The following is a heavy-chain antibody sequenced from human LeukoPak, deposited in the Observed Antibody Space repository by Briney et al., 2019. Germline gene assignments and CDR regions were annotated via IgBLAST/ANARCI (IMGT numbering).Heavy chain of an antibody. CDR3: ASGIQWTGNNY. CDR2: MYLSGET. V-gene: IGHV4-4*07. CDR1: GGSISSYY. Sequence: PSETLSLTCTVSGGSISSYYWSWIRQPAGKGLEWIGRMYLSGETNYNPSLRSRVTMSLDTSKNHFSLRLTSVTAADTAVYYCASGIQWTGNNYWGQGTLVTVSS. J-gene: IGHJ4*02. D-gene: IGHD3/OR15-3a*01.